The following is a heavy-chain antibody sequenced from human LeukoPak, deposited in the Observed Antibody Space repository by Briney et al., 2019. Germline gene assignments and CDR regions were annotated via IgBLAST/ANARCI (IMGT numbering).Heavy chain of an antibody. Sequence: SETLSLTCTVSGGSISSHYWSWIRQPPGKGLEWIGYIYYSGSTNYNPSLKSRVTISVDTSKNQFSLKLSSVTAADTAVYYCARERSDFWSGHSYYYYMDVRGKGTTVTVSS. D-gene: IGHD3-3*01. V-gene: IGHV4-59*11. CDR1: GGSISSHY. CDR2: IYYSGST. J-gene: IGHJ6*03. CDR3: ARERSDFWSGHSYYYYMDV.